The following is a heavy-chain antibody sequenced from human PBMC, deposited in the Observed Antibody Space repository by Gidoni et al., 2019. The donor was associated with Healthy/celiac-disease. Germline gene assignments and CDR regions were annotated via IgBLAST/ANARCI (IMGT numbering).Heavy chain of an antibody. CDR1: GGTFSSYA. D-gene: IGHD3-10*01. J-gene: IGHJ4*02. V-gene: IGHV1-69*01. Sequence: QVQLVQSGAEVKKPGSSVKVSCTASGGTFSSYAISWVRQAPGQGLEWTGGIIPIFGTANYAQKFQGRVTITADESTSTAYMELSSLRSEDTAVYYCARAGLGELLSYWGQGTLVTVSS. CDR3: ARAGLGELLSY. CDR2: IIPIFGTA.